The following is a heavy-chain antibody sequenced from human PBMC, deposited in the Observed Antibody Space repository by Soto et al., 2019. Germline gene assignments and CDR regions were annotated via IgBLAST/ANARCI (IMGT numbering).Heavy chain of an antibody. CDR2: ISSSSSYI. CDR3: ARDLGHDYVWGSYRYPDY. J-gene: IGHJ4*02. D-gene: IGHD3-16*02. V-gene: IGHV3-21*01. Sequence: EVQLVESGGGLVKPGGSLRLSCAASGFTFSSYSMNWVRQAPGKGLEWVSSISSSSSYIYYADSVKGRFTISRDNAKNSLYLQMNSLRAEDTAVYYCARDLGHDYVWGSYRYPDYWGQGTLVTVSS. CDR1: GFTFSSYS.